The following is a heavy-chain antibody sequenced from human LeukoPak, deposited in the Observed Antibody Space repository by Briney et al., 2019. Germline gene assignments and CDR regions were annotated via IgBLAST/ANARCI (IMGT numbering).Heavy chain of an antibody. CDR2: IKTDGSIT. D-gene: IGHD6-13*01. J-gene: IGHJ5*02. Sequence: GGSLRLSCAASGFSFSVFWMHWVRQAPGKGPVWVSRIKTDGSITNYADSVKGRFTILRDNAKNSLYLQMNSLRAEDAAVYYCAKDPMGAAAGTNWFDPWGQGTLVTVSS. CDR1: GFSFSVFW. CDR3: AKDPMGAAAGTNWFDP. V-gene: IGHV3-74*01.